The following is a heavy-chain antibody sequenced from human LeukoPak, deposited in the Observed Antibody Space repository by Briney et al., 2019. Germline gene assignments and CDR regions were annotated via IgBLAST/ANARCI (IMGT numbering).Heavy chain of an antibody. Sequence: GASVKVSCTASGGTFSSYAISWVRQAPGQGLEWMGGIIPIFGTANYAQKFQGRVTITADESTSTAYMELSSLRSEDTAVYYCARVVNMSEDYVWGSYRLDYYFDCWGQGTLVTVSS. D-gene: IGHD3-16*02. CDR3: ARVVNMSEDYVWGSYRLDYYFDC. J-gene: IGHJ4*02. CDR1: GGTFSSYA. CDR2: IIPIFGTA. V-gene: IGHV1-69*01.